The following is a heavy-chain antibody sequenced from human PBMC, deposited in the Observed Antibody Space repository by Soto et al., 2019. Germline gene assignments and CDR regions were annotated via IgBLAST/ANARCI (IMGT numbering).Heavy chain of an antibody. CDR2: IIPIFGTA. J-gene: IGHJ4*02. V-gene: IGHV1-69*13. Sequence: SVKVSCKASGGTFSSYAISWVRQAPGQGLEWMGGIIPIFGTANYAQKFQGRVTITADESTSTAYMELSSPRSEDTAVYYCARRYCSSTSCYTGYSYGPAFDYWGQGTLVTVSS. D-gene: IGHD2-2*02. CDR1: GGTFSSYA. CDR3: ARRYCSSTSCYTGYSYGPAFDY.